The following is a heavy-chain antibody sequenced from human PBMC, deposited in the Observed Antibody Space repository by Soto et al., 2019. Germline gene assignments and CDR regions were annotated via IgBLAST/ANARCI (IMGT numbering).Heavy chain of an antibody. CDR2: IYYSGST. Sequence: PPETLSLTCTVSGGSISSYYWSWIRQPPGKGLEWIGYIYYSGSTNYNPSLKSRVTISVDTSKNQFSLKLRSVTAADTAVYYCARLWVSTHYYGSGTYLFDYWGQGTLVTVSS. J-gene: IGHJ4*02. CDR1: GGSISSYY. D-gene: IGHD3-10*01. CDR3: ARLWVSTHYYGSGTYLFDY. V-gene: IGHV4-59*08.